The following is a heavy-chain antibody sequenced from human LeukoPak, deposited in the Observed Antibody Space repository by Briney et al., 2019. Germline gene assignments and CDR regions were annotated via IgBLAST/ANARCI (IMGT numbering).Heavy chain of an antibody. CDR3: ARVSSSSWWNYYYYMDV. CDR2: INTNTGNP. J-gene: IGHJ6*03. CDR1: GYTITSYA. V-gene: IGHV7-4-1*02. D-gene: IGHD6-13*01. Sequence: RASVKVSCKASGYTITSYAMNWVRQAPGQGLEWMGWINTNTGNPTYAQGFTGRFVFSLDTSVSTAYLQISSLKAEDTAVYYCARVSSSSWWNYYYYMDVWGKGTTVTVSS.